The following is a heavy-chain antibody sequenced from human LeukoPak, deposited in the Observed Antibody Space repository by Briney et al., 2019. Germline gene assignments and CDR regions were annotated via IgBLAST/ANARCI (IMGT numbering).Heavy chain of an antibody. J-gene: IGHJ4*02. CDR2: ISGSVGSK. V-gene: IGHV3-23*01. Sequence: GGSLRLSCAASGFTFSSYAMSWVRQAPGKGREWVSAISGSVGSKYYADSVKGRFTISRDNSKNTLYLQMNSLRAEDTAVYYCAKSRFIVVVADIDYWGQGTLVTVSS. D-gene: IGHD2-15*01. CDR3: AKSRFIVVVADIDY. CDR1: GFTFSSYA.